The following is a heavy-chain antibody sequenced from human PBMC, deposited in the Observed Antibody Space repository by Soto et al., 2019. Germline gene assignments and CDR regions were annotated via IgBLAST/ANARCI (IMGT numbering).Heavy chain of an antibody. CDR1: GFTFSSYA. V-gene: IGHV3-23*01. J-gene: IGHJ3*02. Sequence: GGSLRLSCAASGFTFSSYAMSWVRQAPGKGLEWVSAISGSGGSTYYADSVKGRFTISRDNSKNTLYLQMNSLRAEDTAVYYCAKDTGRILYIPDAFDIWGQGTMVTVSS. D-gene: IGHD2-8*01. CDR3: AKDTGRILYIPDAFDI. CDR2: ISGSGGST.